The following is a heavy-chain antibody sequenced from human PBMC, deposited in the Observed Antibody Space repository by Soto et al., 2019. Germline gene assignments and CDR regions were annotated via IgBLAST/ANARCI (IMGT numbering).Heavy chain of an antibody. D-gene: IGHD5-18*01. CDR1: GGSISSGCYS. CDR2: IYYSGST. CDR3: ARDHPHSYGVYYFDY. V-gene: IGHV4-61*01. Sequence: SETLSLTCAVSGGSISSGCYSWSWIRQPPGKGLEWIGYIYYSGSTHYNPSLQNRVTISIDTSKNQVSLKVNSVTAADTAVYYCARDHPHSYGVYYFDYWGQGTPVTVSS. J-gene: IGHJ4*02.